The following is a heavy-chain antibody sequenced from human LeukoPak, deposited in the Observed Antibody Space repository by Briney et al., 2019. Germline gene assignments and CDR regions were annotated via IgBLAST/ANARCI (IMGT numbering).Heavy chain of an antibody. CDR2: IRQDGSVK. Sequence: GGSLRLSCAASGFSFRTYWMSWVRQAPGKGLEWVANIRQDGSVKYYVDSVKGRFTISRDNSKNTLYLQMNSLRAEDTAVYYCARDRRRRWEPIYYFDYWGQGTLVTVSS. J-gene: IGHJ4*02. V-gene: IGHV3-7*01. CDR3: ARDRRRRWEPIYYFDY. D-gene: IGHD1-26*01. CDR1: GFSFRTYW.